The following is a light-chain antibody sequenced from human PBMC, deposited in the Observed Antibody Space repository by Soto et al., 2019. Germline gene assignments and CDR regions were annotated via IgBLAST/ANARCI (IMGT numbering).Light chain of an antibody. Sequence: IVLTQSPGTLSLSPGERATLSCWASQSVSSNYLAWYQQKPGQAPRLLIYGASSRATGISDRFSGSGSGPDFTLTISRLEPEDFAVYYCQHYGSSPRGTFGQGTKVEI. CDR1: QSVSSNY. J-gene: IGKJ1*01. V-gene: IGKV3-20*01. CDR2: GAS. CDR3: QHYGSSPRGT.